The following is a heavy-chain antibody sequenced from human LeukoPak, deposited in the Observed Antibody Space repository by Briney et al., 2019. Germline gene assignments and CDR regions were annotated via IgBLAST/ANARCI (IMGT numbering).Heavy chain of an antibody. J-gene: IGHJ5*02. CDR1: GGSISSYY. CDR3: ARDLRWGIAAAGGNWFDP. D-gene: IGHD6-13*01. CDR2: IYYSGST. V-gene: IGHV4-59*01. Sequence: SETLSLTCTVSGGSISSYYWSWIRQPPGKGLEWIGYIYYSGSTNYNPSLKSRVTISVDTSKNQFSLKLSSVTAADTAVYYCARDLRWGIAAAGGNWFDPWGQGTLVTVPS.